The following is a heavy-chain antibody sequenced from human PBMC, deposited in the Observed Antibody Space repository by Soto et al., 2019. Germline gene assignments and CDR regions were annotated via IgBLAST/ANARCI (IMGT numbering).Heavy chain of an antibody. D-gene: IGHD1-7*01. Sequence: QVQLVESGGGVVQPGRSLRLSCAASGFTFSDYVMHWVRQAPGKGLEWVAVISYDGSNKYYADSVKGRFTISRDNSKNTLSLHLNTLKPEDTAVYHCAKDRVGGTFYTPLGFWGQGTLVTVSS. CDR2: ISYDGSNK. CDR1: GFTFSDYV. J-gene: IGHJ4*02. CDR3: AKDRVGGTFYTPLGF. V-gene: IGHV3-30*18.